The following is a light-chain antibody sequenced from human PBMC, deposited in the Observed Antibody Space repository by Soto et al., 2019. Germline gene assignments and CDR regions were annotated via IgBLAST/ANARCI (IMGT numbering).Light chain of an antibody. J-gene: IGKJ2*01. V-gene: IGKV3-20*01. CDR3: QQDGSSPPYT. Sequence: EIVLTQSPGTLSLSPGERATLSCRASQSVSSSYLAWYQQKPGQAPRLLIYGASSRATGIPDRFSGSGSGTDFTLTISRLEPEDFAVYYGQQDGSSPPYTFGQGTKLESK. CDR2: GAS. CDR1: QSVSSSY.